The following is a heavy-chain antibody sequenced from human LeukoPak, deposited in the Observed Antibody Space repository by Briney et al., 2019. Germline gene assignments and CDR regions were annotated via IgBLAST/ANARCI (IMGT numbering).Heavy chain of an antibody. V-gene: IGHV1-69*04. CDR1: GGTFSSYA. D-gene: IGHD3-10*01. J-gene: IGHJ4*02. CDR2: IIPILGIA. CDR3: AAPSRRGYFDY. Sequence: GASVKVSCKASGGTFSSYAISWVRQAPGQGLEWMGRIIPILGIANYAQKFQGRVTITADKSTSTAYMELSSLRSEDTAVYYCAAPSRRGYFDYWGQGTLVTVSS.